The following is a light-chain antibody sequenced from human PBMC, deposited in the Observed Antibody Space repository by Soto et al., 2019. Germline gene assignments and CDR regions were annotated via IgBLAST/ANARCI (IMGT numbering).Light chain of an antibody. CDR3: QQYGSSPLT. V-gene: IGKV3-20*01. Sequence: EIVLTQSPGTLSLSVGERVTLSCRASQSVSSYLAWYQQTPGQAPRLLIYDTSNRATGTPDRFSGSGSGTDFTLTISRLAAEDVAVYYCQQYGSSPLTFGGGTTVEIK. CDR1: QSVSSY. J-gene: IGKJ4*01. CDR2: DTS.